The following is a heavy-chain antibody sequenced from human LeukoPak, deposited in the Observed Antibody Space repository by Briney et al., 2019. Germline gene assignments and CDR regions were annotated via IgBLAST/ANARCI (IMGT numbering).Heavy chain of an antibody. J-gene: IGHJ4*02. CDR1: GFTFSSYS. CDR2: ISSSSSYI. D-gene: IGHD6-6*01. CDR3: ARDEGGAARSLDY. V-gene: IGHV3-21*01. Sequence: GGSLRLSCAASGFTFSSYSMNWVRQAPGKGLEWVSSISSSSSYIYYADSVKGRFTISRDNAKNSLYLQMNSLRAEDTAVYYCARDEGGAARSLDYWGQGTLVTVSS.